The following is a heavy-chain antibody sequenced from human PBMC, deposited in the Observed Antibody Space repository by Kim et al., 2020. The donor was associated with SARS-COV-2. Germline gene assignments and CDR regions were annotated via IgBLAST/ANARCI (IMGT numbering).Heavy chain of an antibody. J-gene: IGHJ3*02. D-gene: IGHD7-27*01. CDR3: ARALNWGSGGFDI. CDR2: IIPIVGMT. V-gene: IGHV1-69*04. Sequence: SVKVSCKASGGTFGRSAFSWVRQAPGQGLEWMGRIIPIVGMTQNAQRFQGRVTITADTSTSTAFLEVSSLASEDTAVYFCARALNWGSGGFDIWGQGAM. CDR1: GGTFGRSA.